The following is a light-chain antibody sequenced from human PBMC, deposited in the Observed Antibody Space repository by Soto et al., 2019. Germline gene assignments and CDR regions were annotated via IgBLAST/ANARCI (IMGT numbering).Light chain of an antibody. CDR1: QNIRSY. J-gene: IGKJ2*01. CDR3: QQRYGTPRYT. V-gene: IGKV1-39*01. CDR2: AAS. Sequence: DIQMTQSPASLSASVGDSVTITCRTIQNIRSYLNWYQQKPGKGPTFLIYAASSLLSGGPSRVSGSGSGTDFSLTIRSLQPEDCATYFCQQRYGTPRYTFGQGTKLEIK.